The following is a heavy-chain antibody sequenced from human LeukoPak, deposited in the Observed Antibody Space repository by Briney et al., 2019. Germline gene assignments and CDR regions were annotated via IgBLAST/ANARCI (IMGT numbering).Heavy chain of an antibody. CDR1: GYSISSGYY. J-gene: IGHJ1*01. CDR2: IYYSGST. D-gene: IGHD6-13*01. CDR3: AGSPGIAAAGRASYFQH. Sequence: PSETPSLTCTVSGYSISSGYYWGWIRQPPGKGLEWIGSIYYSGSTYYNPSLKSRVTISVDTSKNQFSLKLSSVTAADTAVYYCAGSPGIAAAGRASYFQHWGQGTLVTVSS. V-gene: IGHV4-38-2*02.